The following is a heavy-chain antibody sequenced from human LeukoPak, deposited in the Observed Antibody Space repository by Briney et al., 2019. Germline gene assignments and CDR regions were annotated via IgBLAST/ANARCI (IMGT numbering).Heavy chain of an antibody. J-gene: IGHJ3*01. D-gene: IGHD3-16*01. CDR2: IYYTGTT. V-gene: IGHV4-59*08. Sequence: SETLSLTCTVSGGSLSGTYYWSWIRQPPGKGLAWIGYIYYTGTTDSNPSLKSRVTISLDTSKNQFSLKLSSVTAADTAVYYCARRWVYDKRAFDAWGQGTMVTVSS. CDR1: GGSLSGTYY. CDR3: ARRWVYDKRAFDA.